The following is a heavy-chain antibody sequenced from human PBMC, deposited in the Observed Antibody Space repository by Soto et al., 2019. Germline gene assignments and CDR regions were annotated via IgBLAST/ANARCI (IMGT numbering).Heavy chain of an antibody. V-gene: IGHV2-5*02. Sequence: QITLKESGPTLVKPTQTLTLTCTFSGFSLSTSGVGVVWIRQPPGKALEWLALMYWDDYKRYSPSLRSRLAITKDTSKTQVVLTLTNMDPVDTATYYWAHRADYGGSPYYFDYWGQGTLVTASS. CDR2: MYWDDYK. CDR3: AHRADYGGSPYYFDY. J-gene: IGHJ4*02. D-gene: IGHD4-17*01. CDR1: GFSLSTSGVG.